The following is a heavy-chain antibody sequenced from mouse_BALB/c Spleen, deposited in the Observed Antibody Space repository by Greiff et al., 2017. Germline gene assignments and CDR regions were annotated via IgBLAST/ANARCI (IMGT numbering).Heavy chain of an antibody. J-gene: IGHJ4*01. CDR3: AREEYGKGYAMDY. D-gene: IGHD2-10*02. V-gene: IGHV1-69*02. Sequence: VQLQQPGAELVKPGAPVKLSCKASGYTFTSYWMNWVKQRPGRGLEWIGRIDPSDSETHYNQKFKDKATLTVDKSSSTAYIQLSSLTSEDSAVYYCAREEYGKGYAMDYWGQGTSVTVSS. CDR1: GYTFTSYW. CDR2: IDPSDSET.